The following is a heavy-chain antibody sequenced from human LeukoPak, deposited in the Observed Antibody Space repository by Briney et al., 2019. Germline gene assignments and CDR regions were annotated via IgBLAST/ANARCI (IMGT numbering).Heavy chain of an antibody. J-gene: IGHJ4*02. V-gene: IGHV3-73*01. Sequence: GGSLRLSCAASGFTFSGSALHWVRQASGRGLEWVGRIRSTANGYATAYAASVKGRFTISRDDSKNTAYLQMDSLKTDDSAMYYCTDNYGSSGSDGYFDYWGQGTLVTVSS. CDR2: IRSTANGYAT. CDR1: GFTFSGSA. CDR3: TDNYGSSGSDGYFDY. D-gene: IGHD3-10*01.